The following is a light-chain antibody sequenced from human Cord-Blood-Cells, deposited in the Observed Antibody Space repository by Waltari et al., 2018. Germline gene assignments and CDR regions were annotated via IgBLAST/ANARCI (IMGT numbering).Light chain of an antibody. CDR2: EVS. CDR3: SSYTSSSTWV. Sequence: QSALTQPASVSGSPGQSITISCTGTSSDVGGYNYVSWYQQHTGKAPKLMIYEVSNRPSGVAHRFAGSKSGNTASLTISGLQAEDEADYYCSSYTSSSTWVFGGGTKLTVL. J-gene: IGLJ3*02. CDR1: SSDVGGYNY. V-gene: IGLV2-14*01.